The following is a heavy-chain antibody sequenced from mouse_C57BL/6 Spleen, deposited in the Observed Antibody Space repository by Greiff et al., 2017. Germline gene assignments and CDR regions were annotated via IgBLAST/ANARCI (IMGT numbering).Heavy chain of an antibody. D-gene: IGHD2-1*01. Sequence: VQGVESGAELARPGASVKLSCKASGYTFTSYGISWVKQRTGQGLEWIGEIYPRSGNTYYNEKFKGKATLTADKSSSTAYMELRSLTSEDSAVYCCAREGVYGNYVYWYFDVWGTGTTVTVSS. CDR3: AREGVYGNYVYWYFDV. V-gene: IGHV1-81*01. J-gene: IGHJ1*03. CDR1: GYTFTSYG. CDR2: IYPRSGNT.